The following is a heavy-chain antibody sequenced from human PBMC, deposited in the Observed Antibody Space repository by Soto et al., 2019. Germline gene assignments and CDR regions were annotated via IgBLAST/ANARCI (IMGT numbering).Heavy chain of an antibody. J-gene: IGHJ6*03. CDR3: AGRDCSSTNCYYLDYYYMDV. V-gene: IGHV4-59*08. D-gene: IGHD2-2*01. CDR2: IYYSGST. Sequence: WTWIRQSPGTGLEWIGYIYYSGSTDYNASLRGRLAISIDTSKNQFSLRLNSMTAADTAVYYCAGRDCSSTNCYYLDYYYMDVWGKGTTVTVSS.